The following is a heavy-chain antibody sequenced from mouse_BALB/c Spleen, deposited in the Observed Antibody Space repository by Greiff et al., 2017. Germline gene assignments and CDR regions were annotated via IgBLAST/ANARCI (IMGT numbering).Heavy chain of an antibody. Sequence: EVKLVESGPGLVKPSQSLSLTCTVTGYSITSDYAWNWIRQFPGNKLEWMGYISYSGSTSYNPSLKSRISITRDTSKNQFFLQLNSVTTEDTATYYCARNRYDRDYAMDYWGQGTSVTVSS. D-gene: IGHD2-14*01. V-gene: IGHV3-2*02. CDR1: GYSITSDYA. J-gene: IGHJ4*01. CDR2: ISYSGST. CDR3: ARNRYDRDYAMDY.